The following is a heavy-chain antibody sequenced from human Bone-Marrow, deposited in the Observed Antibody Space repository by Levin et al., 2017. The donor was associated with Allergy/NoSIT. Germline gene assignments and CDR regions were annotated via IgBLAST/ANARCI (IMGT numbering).Heavy chain of an antibody. J-gene: IGHJ4*02. V-gene: IGHV3-23*01. Sequence: TGESLKISCAASGFTFSSYAMSWVRQAPGKGLEWVSAISGSGGSTYYADSVKGRFTISRDNSKNTLYLQMNSLRAEDTAVYYCAKRRSPAVYSSSWDPPFDYWGQGTLVTVSS. D-gene: IGHD6-13*01. CDR1: GFTFSSYA. CDR2: ISGSGGST. CDR3: AKRRSPAVYSSSWDPPFDY.